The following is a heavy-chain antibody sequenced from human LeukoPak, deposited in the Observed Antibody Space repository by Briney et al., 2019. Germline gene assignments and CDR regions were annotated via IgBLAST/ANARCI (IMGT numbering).Heavy chain of an antibody. D-gene: IGHD3-10*01. J-gene: IGHJ2*01. CDR1: GGSFSSYS. CDR3: ARGYYPPRWYFDL. V-gene: IGHV4-34*01. CDR2: IIEKGNA. Sequence: SETLSLTCALYGGSFSSYSWGWTWIRQTPEKGLEWIGEIIEKGNANYNPSLKSRVTIDLDTSKNQFSLKLTSMTAADTAMYYCARGYYPPRWYFDLWGRGTLVTVSS.